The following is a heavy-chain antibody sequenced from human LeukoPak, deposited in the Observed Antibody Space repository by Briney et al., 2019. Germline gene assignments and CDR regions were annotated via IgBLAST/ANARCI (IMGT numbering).Heavy chain of an antibody. V-gene: IGHV4-31*03. J-gene: IGHJ4*02. Sequence: SETLSLTCTVSGGSISSGGYYWSWIRQHPGKGLEWIGYIYYSGSTYYNPSLKSRVTISVDTSKNQFSLKLSSVTAADTAVYYCARAQSRALYYYGSSGYYYDYWGQGTLVTVSS. CDR3: ARAQSRALYYYGSSGYYYDY. CDR1: GGSISSGGYY. CDR2: IYYSGST. D-gene: IGHD3-22*01.